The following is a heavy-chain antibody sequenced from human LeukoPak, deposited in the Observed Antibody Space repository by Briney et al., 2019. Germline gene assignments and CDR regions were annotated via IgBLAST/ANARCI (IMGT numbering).Heavy chain of an antibody. CDR2: MNPNSGNT. CDR3: ARGHVLASCSGGSCYSGHDY. CDR1: GYAFSNYD. D-gene: IGHD2-15*01. J-gene: IGHJ4*02. Sequence: ASVKVSCKASGYAFSNYDINWVRQAAGQGLEWMGWMNPNSGNTGYAQKFQGRVTMTRNTSINTAYMELSSLRSEDTAVYYCARGHVLASCSGGSCYSGHDYWGQGTLVTVSS. V-gene: IGHV1-8*01.